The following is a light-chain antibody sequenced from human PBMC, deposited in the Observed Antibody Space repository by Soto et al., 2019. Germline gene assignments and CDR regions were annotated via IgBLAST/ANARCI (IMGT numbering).Light chain of an antibody. Sequence: PGESGTLSCRASESVTNYLAWYQQKRGQAPRLLVYDVSNRATGIPARFSGGGSGTDYTLTISRLEPEEFAVYYCQQYGSSGTFGQGTKV. J-gene: IGKJ1*01. CDR3: QQYGSSGT. V-gene: IGKV3-20*01. CDR1: ESVTNY. CDR2: DVS.